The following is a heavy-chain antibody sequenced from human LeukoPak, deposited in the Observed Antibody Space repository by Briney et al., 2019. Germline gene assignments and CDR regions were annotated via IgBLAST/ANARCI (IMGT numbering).Heavy chain of an antibody. CDR2: ISYVGSNK. J-gene: IGHJ4*02. D-gene: IGHD5-18*01. CDR1: GFTFSSYA. Sequence: AGCLTLSCAASGFTFSSYAMHWVRQAPGKGLEWVAVISYVGSNKYYADSVKGRFTISRDNSKNTLYLQMNSLGAEDTAVCYCARGVRGYSYGIDYWGQGTLVTVSS. V-gene: IGHV3-30-3*01. CDR3: ARGVRGYSYGIDY.